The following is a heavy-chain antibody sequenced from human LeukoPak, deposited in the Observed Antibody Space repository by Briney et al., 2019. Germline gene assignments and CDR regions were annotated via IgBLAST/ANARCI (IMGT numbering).Heavy chain of an antibody. CDR3: AKDWPPQWLSGHFDY. CDR1: GFTFSSYA. Sequence: GGSLRLSCAASGFTFSSYAMSWVRQATGKGLEWVSAISGSGGSTYYADSVKGRFTISRDNSKNTLYLQMNSLRAEDTAVYYCAKDWPPQWLSGHFDYWGQGTLVTVSS. D-gene: IGHD3-22*01. CDR2: ISGSGGST. J-gene: IGHJ4*02. V-gene: IGHV3-23*01.